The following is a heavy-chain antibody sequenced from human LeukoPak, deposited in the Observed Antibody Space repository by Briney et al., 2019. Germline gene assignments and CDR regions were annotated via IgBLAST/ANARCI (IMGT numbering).Heavy chain of an antibody. CDR3: ARGGALAAAGILDY. J-gene: IGHJ4*02. CDR2: ISAYNGNT. Sequence: ASVKVSCKASGDTFTSDGISCVRQAPGQGLEWMRWISAYNGNTSYAQKLQGRVTMTTDTSTSTAYMELRSLRSDDTAVYYCARGGALAAAGILDYWGQGTLVTVSS. V-gene: IGHV1-18*01. D-gene: IGHD6-13*01. CDR1: GDTFTSDG.